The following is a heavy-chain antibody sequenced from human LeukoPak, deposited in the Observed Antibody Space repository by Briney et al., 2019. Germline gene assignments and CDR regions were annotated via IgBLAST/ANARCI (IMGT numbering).Heavy chain of an antibody. Sequence: GGSLRLSCAASGFTSSNYGMSWVRQAPGKGLEWVSVIYSGGSTYYADSVKGRFTISRDNSKNTLYLQMNSLRAEDTAVYYCARTRADYVWGSYRPAAYFDYWGQGTLVTVSS. D-gene: IGHD3-16*02. CDR3: ARTRADYVWGSYRPAAYFDY. J-gene: IGHJ4*02. CDR1: GFTSSNYG. CDR2: IYSGGST. V-gene: IGHV3-53*01.